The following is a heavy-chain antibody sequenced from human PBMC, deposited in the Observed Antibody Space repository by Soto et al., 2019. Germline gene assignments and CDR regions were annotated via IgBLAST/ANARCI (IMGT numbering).Heavy chain of an antibody. Sequence: QVQLQESGPGLVKPSQTLSLTCTVSGGSISSGGYYWSWIRQHPGKGLGWIGYIYYSGSTSYNPSLKSRVTISLDTSKNQFYLKLSSVTAADTAVYYCAREGSGWLDYWGQGTLVTVSS. D-gene: IGHD3-10*01. CDR2: IYYSGST. CDR1: GGSISSGGYY. J-gene: IGHJ4*02. V-gene: IGHV4-31*03. CDR3: AREGSGWLDY.